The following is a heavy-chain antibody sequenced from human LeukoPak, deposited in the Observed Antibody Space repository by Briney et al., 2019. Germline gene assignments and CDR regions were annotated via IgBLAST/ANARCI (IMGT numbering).Heavy chain of an antibody. V-gene: IGHV4-4*07. CDR3: ARAMDSTSFNVYYYYYGMDV. Sequence: SETLSLTCTVSGGSISSYYWSWIRQPAVKGLEWIGRIYTSGSTNYNPSLKSRVTMSVDTSKNQFSLKLSSVTAADTAVYYCARAMDSTSFNVYYYYYGMDVWGQGTTVTVSS. CDR2: IYTSGST. D-gene: IGHD2-2*01. J-gene: IGHJ6*02. CDR1: GGSISSYY.